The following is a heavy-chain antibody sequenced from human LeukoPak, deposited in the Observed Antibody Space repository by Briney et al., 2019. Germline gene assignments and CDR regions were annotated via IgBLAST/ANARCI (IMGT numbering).Heavy chain of an antibody. CDR2: ISSSSSYI. D-gene: IGHD6-13*01. Sequence: GGSLRLSCAASGFTFSSYSMNWVRQAPGKGLEWVSSISSSSSYIYYADSVKGRFTISRDNAENSLYLQMNSLRAEDTAVYYCARGGHDGSSWHWFDPWGQGTLVTVSS. CDR3: ARGGHDGSSWHWFDP. CDR1: GFTFSSYS. J-gene: IGHJ5*02. V-gene: IGHV3-21*01.